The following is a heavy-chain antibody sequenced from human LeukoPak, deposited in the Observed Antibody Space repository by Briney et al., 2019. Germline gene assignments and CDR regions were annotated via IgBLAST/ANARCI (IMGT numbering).Heavy chain of an antibody. J-gene: IGHJ4*02. Sequence: PGGSLRLSCAASGFTFSSYVMSWVRQAPGKGLEWVSAISGSGGSTYYADSVKGRFTISRDNSKNTLYLQMNSLRAEDTAVYYCAKAGPIGYCSSTSCYEGGTFDYWGQGTLVTVSS. V-gene: IGHV3-23*01. CDR2: ISGSGGST. CDR1: GFTFSSYV. CDR3: AKAGPIGYCSSTSCYEGGTFDY. D-gene: IGHD2-2*01.